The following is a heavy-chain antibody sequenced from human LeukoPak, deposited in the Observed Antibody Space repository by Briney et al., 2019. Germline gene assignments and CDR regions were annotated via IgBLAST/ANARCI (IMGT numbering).Heavy chain of an antibody. CDR2: IYPGDSDT. D-gene: IGHD2-21*02. CDR1: GYTFTPYW. V-gene: IGHV5-51*01. Sequence: GESLKISCQGSGYTFTPYWIGWVRQMPVKGLEWVGSIYPGDSDTKYSPSFQGQVTISVDKSTNTAYLQWKSLKASDTAMYYCARGDVVRGVSWFDSWGQGALVTVSS. CDR3: ARGDVVRGVSWFDS. J-gene: IGHJ5*01.